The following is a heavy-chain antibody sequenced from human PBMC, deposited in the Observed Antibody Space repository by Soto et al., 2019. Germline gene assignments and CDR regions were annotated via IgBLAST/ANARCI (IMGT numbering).Heavy chain of an antibody. J-gene: IGHJ4*02. Sequence: GGSLRLSCAASGFTFSSYAMSWVRQAPGKGLEWVSAISGSGGSTYYADSVKGRFTISRDNSKNTLYLQMNSLRAEDTAVYYCASLHTYYDYIWGSYRRDYFDYWGQGTLVTVSS. V-gene: IGHV3-23*01. CDR1: GFTFSSYA. CDR2: ISGSGGST. CDR3: ASLHTYYDYIWGSYRRDYFDY. D-gene: IGHD3-16*02.